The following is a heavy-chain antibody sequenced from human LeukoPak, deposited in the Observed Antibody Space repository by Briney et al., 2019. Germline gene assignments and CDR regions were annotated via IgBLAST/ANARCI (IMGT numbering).Heavy chain of an antibody. J-gene: IGHJ6*03. V-gene: IGHV1-2*02. Sequence: KFQGRITLTRDTSISTAYMELSRLRSDDTAVYYCARDHSSSWSPDYMDVWGKGTTVTVSS. D-gene: IGHD6-13*01. CDR3: ARDHSSSWSPDYMDV.